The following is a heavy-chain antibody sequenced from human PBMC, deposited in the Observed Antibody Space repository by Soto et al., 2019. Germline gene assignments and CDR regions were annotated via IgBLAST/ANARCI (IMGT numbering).Heavy chain of an antibody. J-gene: IGHJ2*01. CDR2: ISSSGSTI. D-gene: IGHD3-3*01. Sequence: GGSLRLSCAASGFTLSSYEMNWVRQAPGKGLEWVSYISSSGSTIYYADSVKGRFTISRDNAKNSLYLQMNSLRAEDTAVYYCARDPLYYDFWSGYPNWYFDLWGRGTLVTAPQ. CDR1: GFTLSSYE. CDR3: ARDPLYYDFWSGYPNWYFDL. V-gene: IGHV3-48*03.